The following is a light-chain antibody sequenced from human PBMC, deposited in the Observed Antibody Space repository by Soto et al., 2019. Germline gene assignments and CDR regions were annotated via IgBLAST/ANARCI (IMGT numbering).Light chain of an antibody. CDR3: CSYAGSYTVV. J-gene: IGLJ2*01. V-gene: IGLV2-11*01. CDR2: DVS. CDR1: GSDVGGNDY. Sequence: QSALTQPRSVSGSPGQSVTVSCTGTGSDVGGNDYVSWYQQHPGKAPNLMIYDVSKRPSGVPDRFSGSKSGNTASLTISGLQAEDEADYYCCSYAGSYTVVFGGGTQLTVL.